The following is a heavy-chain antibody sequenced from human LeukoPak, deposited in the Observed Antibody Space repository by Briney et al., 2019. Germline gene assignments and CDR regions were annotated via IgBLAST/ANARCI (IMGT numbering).Heavy chain of an antibody. J-gene: IGHJ4*02. Sequence: GASVKVSCKASGYTFTGYYMHWVRQAPGQGLEWMGWINPNSGGTNYAQKVQGRVTMTRDTSISTAYMELSRLRSDDTAVYYCAREYSSSWSYYFDYWGQGTLVTVSS. V-gene: IGHV1-2*02. CDR1: GYTFTGYY. CDR2: INPNSGGT. CDR3: AREYSSSWSYYFDY. D-gene: IGHD6-13*01.